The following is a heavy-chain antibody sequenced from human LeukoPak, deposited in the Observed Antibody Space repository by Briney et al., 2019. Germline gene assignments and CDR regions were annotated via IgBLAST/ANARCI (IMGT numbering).Heavy chain of an antibody. CDR1: GFTFSSYS. CDR3: SRAVDSSGSWEYYYYYYMDV. CDR2: ISSSSSYT. J-gene: IGHJ6*03. V-gene: IGHV3-21*01. Sequence: AGSLSLSCAASGFTFSSYSMNWVRQAPRKGLEWVSSISSSSSYTYYADSVKGRFTISRDNAKNSLYLQMNSLRAEDTAVYYCSRAVDSSGSWEYYYYYYMDVWGKGTTVTISS. D-gene: IGHD3-22*01.